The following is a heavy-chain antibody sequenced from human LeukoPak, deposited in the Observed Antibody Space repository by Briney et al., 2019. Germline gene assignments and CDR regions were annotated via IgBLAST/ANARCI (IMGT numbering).Heavy chain of an antibody. CDR1: GFIFSSYG. Sequence: GGSLRLSCAASGFIFSSYGMHWVRQAPGKGLEWVSYISSSGSTIYYADSVKGRFTISRDNAKNSLYLQMNSLRAEDTAVYYCARIRGYALDYWGQGTLVTVSS. D-gene: IGHD3-10*01. CDR2: ISSSGSTI. J-gene: IGHJ4*02. CDR3: ARIRGYALDY. V-gene: IGHV3-48*04.